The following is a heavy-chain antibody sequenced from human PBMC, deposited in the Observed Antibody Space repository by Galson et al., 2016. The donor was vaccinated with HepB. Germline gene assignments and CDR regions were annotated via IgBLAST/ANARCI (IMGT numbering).Heavy chain of an antibody. CDR1: GFTSGDA. V-gene: IGHV3-64D*06. CDR3: VNSGYCDISDCFHAFDI. J-gene: IGHJ3*02. D-gene: IGHD2-15*01. Sequence: SLRLSCAASGFTSGDAMHWVRQATGKGLEYVSTISTNGRSTYYVDSVRGRFTITRDRSKKTLYLQMSSLRTEDTAMYYCVNSGYCDISDCFHAFDIWGQGTMVTVSS. CDR2: ISTNGRST.